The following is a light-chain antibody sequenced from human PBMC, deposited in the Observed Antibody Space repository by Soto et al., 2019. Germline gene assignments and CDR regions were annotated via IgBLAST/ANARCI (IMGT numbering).Light chain of an antibody. J-gene: IGLJ1*01. CDR3: SSYVGSNNFAV. Sequence: QSALTQPPSASGTPGQSVTISCTGTSSDVGGYNYVSWYQQHPGKAPELMIYAVTKQPSGVPDRFSGSKSGNTATLTVSGLQAEDEAAYYCSSYVGSNNFAVFGTGTKLTVL. V-gene: IGLV2-8*01. CDR1: SSDVGGYNY. CDR2: AVT.